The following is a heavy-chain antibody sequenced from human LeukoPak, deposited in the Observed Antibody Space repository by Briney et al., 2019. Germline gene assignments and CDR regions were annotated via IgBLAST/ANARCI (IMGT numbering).Heavy chain of an antibody. CDR2: ISGSGGRT. J-gene: IGHJ4*02. V-gene: IGHV3-23*01. Sequence: GGSLRLSCAASGFTFSSYAMSWVGQAPGKGLKWVSAISGSGGRTYYADSVKGRFTISRDNSKNTLYLQMNSLRAEDTAVYYCAKDPRSSGWYGYYFDYWGQGTLVTVSS. CDR1: GFTFSSYA. CDR3: AKDPRSSGWYGYYFDY. D-gene: IGHD6-19*01.